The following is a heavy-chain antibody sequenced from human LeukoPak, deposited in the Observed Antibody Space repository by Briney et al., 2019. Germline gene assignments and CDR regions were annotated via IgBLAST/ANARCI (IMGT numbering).Heavy chain of an antibody. Sequence: GSVRLSCKASGYSFTNKYMHWVRQAPGQGLEWMGIINPSGGSTTYAQKFKGRVTMTRDTSTSTVYMQLSSLRSEDTAVYYCARSVEMATITLVGDAFDIWGKGTMVTVSS. CDR1: GYSFTNKY. CDR3: ARSVEMATITLVGDAFDI. D-gene: IGHD5-24*01. CDR2: INPSGGST. V-gene: IGHV1-46*01. J-gene: IGHJ3*02.